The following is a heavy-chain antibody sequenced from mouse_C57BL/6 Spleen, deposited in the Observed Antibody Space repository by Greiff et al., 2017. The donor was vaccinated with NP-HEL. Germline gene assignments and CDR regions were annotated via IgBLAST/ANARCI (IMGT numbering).Heavy chain of an antibody. CDR2: INPNNGGT. Sequence: EVKLMESGPELVKPGASVKIPCKASGYTFTDYNMDWVKQSHGKSLEWIGDINPNNGGTIYNQKFKGKATLTVDKSSSTAYMELRSLTSEDTAVYYCARGHYSNYDYAMDYWGQGTSVTVSS. D-gene: IGHD2-5*01. J-gene: IGHJ4*01. CDR3: ARGHYSNYDYAMDY. CDR1: GYTFTDYN. V-gene: IGHV1-18*01.